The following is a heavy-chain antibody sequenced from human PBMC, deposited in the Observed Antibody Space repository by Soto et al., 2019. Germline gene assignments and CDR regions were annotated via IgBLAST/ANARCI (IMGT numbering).Heavy chain of an antibody. D-gene: IGHD1-26*01. CDR1: GFICSSYD. V-gene: IGHV3-23*01. CDR3: AKATATSGGAFEI. CDR2: ILVGGST. J-gene: IGHJ3*02. Sequence: GGSLRLSCAVSGFICSSYDMSWVRQAPGKGLGWVSTILVGGSTHYEDSVKGRFTISRDTSKNTVYLQMSSLTAGDTAFYYCAKATATSGGAFEIYGQGTMVTVSS.